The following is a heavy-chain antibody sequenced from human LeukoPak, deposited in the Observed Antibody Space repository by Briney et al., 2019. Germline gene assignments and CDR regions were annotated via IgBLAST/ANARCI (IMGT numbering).Heavy chain of an antibody. V-gene: IGHV4-59*01. J-gene: IGHJ3*02. CDR2: IYYSGNT. Sequence: SETLSLTCTVSGGSISTYYWRWIRQPPGKGLEWIGYIYYSGNTNYNPSLKSRLTMSIDTSRNQFSLKLSSVTAADTAVYYCARVGQGSFDIWGQGTMVTVSS. D-gene: IGHD3-16*01. CDR1: GGSISTYY. CDR3: ARVGQGSFDI.